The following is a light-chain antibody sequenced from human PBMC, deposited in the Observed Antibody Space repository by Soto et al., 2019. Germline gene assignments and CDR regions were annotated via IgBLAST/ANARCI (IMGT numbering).Light chain of an antibody. CDR2: GAF. V-gene: IGKV3-20*01. J-gene: IGKJ1*01. CDR3: QQYGSSPPWT. CDR1: QSVNSY. Sequence: EIVLTQSPATLSLSPGERATLSCRASQSVNSYLAWYQHKPGQSPRLLIYGAFTRATGIPDRFSGSGSGTDFSLTISRLEPEDFAVYYCQQYGSSPPWTFGQGTTVEIK.